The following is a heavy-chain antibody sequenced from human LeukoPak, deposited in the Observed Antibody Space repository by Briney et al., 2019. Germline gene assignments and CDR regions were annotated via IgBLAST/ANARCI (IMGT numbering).Heavy chain of an antibody. J-gene: IGHJ3*02. CDR3: EREGVNEAFDI. D-gene: IGHD4-23*01. V-gene: IGHV6-1*01. Sequence: SQTLSLTCAISGDSVSSNSVVWNWIRQSPSRGLEWLGRTYYRSKWSYDYAVSMKSRITITPDTSKNQFSLQLNSVTPDDTAVYSWEREGVNEAFDIWARGKMLTVSS. CDR1: GDSVSSNSVV. CDR2: TYYRSKWSY.